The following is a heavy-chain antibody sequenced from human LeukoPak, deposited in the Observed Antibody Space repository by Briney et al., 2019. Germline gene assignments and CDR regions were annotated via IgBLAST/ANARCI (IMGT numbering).Heavy chain of an antibody. D-gene: IGHD1-26*01. CDR2: INHSGST. V-gene: IGHV4-34*01. J-gene: IGHJ4*02. CDR1: GGSFSYFY. CDR3: ATREI. Sequence: SETLSLTCAVYGGSFSYFYWSWIRQPPGKGLEWIGVINHSGSTNYNPSLKSRVTISVDTSKNQFSLKLASVTAADTAVYYCATREIWGQGTLVTVSS.